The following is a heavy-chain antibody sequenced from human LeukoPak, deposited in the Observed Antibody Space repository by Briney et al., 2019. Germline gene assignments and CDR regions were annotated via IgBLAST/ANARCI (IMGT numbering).Heavy chain of an antibody. Sequence: GGSLRLSCAASGFTFSSYAMSWVRQAPGKGLEWFVAISGSGGSTYYADSVKGRFTISRDNHKNTLSQQKHSLSGEDRAVYYCANHLVVDYPPLYYWGQGTLVTVSS. CDR1: GFTFSSYA. CDR2: ISGSGGST. V-gene: IGHV3-23*01. CDR3: ANHLVVDYPPLYY. D-gene: IGHD3-22*01. J-gene: IGHJ4*02.